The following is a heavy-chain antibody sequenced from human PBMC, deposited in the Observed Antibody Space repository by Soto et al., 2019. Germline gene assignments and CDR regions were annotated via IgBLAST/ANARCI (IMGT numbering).Heavy chain of an antibody. V-gene: IGHV3-23*01. CDR2: ISGSGGST. J-gene: IGHJ4*02. Sequence: GGSLRLSCAASGFAFSSYAMSWVRQAPGKGLEWVSAISGSGGSTYYADSVKGRFTISRDNSKNTLYLQMNSLRAEDTAVYYCAKRHTGTTSFYFEYWGQGTLVTVSS. D-gene: IGHD1-7*01. CDR3: AKRHTGTTSFYFEY. CDR1: GFAFSSYA.